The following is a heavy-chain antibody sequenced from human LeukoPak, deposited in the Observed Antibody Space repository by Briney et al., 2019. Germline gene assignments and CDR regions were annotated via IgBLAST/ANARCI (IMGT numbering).Heavy chain of an antibody. CDR3: ARDGSPYGDYVYYFDY. V-gene: IGHV1-18*01. D-gene: IGHD4-17*01. J-gene: IGHJ4*02. CDR2: ISAYNGNT. CDR1: GGTFSSYA. Sequence: ASVKVSCKASGGTFSSYAISWVRQAPGQGLEWMGWISAYNGNTNYAQKLQGRVTMTTDTSTSTAYMELRSLRSDDTAVYYCARDGSPYGDYVYYFDYWGQGTLVTVSP.